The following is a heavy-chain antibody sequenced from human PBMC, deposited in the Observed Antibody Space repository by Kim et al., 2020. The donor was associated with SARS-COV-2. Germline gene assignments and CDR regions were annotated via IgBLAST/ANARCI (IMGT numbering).Heavy chain of an antibody. CDR3: ARDNFISSAIDY. D-gene: IGHD3-10*01. V-gene: IGHV3-33*01. J-gene: IGHJ4*02. Sequence: YADSVKGRFTISRDNSRNTLDLQMTSLRVEDTAVYYCARDNFISSAIDYWGQGAQVTVSS.